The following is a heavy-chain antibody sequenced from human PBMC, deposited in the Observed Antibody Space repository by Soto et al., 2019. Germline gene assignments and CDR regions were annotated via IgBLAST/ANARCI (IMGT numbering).Heavy chain of an antibody. Sequence: GGSLRLSCAASGFTFSSYGMHWVRQAPGKGLEWVAVISYDGSNKYYADSVKGRFTISRDNSKNTLYLQMNSLRAEDTAVYYCAKNDIVVVVAATPPDYWGQGTLVTVSS. D-gene: IGHD2-15*01. CDR2: ISYDGSNK. CDR1: GFTFSSYG. CDR3: AKNDIVVVVAATPPDY. V-gene: IGHV3-30*18. J-gene: IGHJ4*02.